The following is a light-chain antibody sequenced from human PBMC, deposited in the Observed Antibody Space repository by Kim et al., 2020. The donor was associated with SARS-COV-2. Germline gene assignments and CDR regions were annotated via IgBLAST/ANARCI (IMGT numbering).Light chain of an antibody. Sequence: DIQLTQSPSFLSAFVGDRVTITCRASHDIGYYLAWYQQSPGKAPKLLIYAASTLQSGVPSRFGGSGSGTEFILTISSLQPEDLATYYCQQLNDLPTYTFGQGTKLEI. CDR3: QQLNDLPTYT. V-gene: IGKV1-9*01. J-gene: IGKJ2*01. CDR2: AAS. CDR1: HDIGYY.